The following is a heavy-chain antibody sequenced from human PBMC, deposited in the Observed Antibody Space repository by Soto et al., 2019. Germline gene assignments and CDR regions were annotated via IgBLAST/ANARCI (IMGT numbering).Heavy chain of an antibody. V-gene: IGHV1-18*01. Sequence: ASVKVSCKASGYTFTSYGISWVRQAPGQGLEWMGWISAYNGNTNYAQKLQGRVTMTTDTSTSTAYMELRSLRSDDTAVYYCARAIPGSYVGAFDIWGQGTMVTVSS. CDR2: ISAYNGNT. J-gene: IGHJ3*02. D-gene: IGHD1-26*01. CDR1: GYTFTSYG. CDR3: ARAIPGSYVGAFDI.